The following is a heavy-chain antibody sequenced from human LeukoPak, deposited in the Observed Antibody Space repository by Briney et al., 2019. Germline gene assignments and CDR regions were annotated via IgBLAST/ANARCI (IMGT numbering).Heavy chain of an antibody. CDR1: GYSFTNYW. CDR3: ARVSVYYYDSSGYYEPFDF. CDR2: IYPGDSDT. V-gene: IGHV5-51*01. J-gene: IGHJ4*02. D-gene: IGHD3-22*01. Sequence: GGSLKISCKGSGYSFTNYWIGWVRQMPGKGLEWMGVIYPGDSDTRYSQSFQGQVTISADKSISTAYLQWSSLKASDTAMYYCARVSVYYYDSSGYYEPFDFWGQGTLVTVSS.